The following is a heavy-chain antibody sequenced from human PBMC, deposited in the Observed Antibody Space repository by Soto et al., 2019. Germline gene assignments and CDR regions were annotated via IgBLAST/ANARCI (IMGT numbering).Heavy chain of an antibody. CDR3: AGGAVAGTCFDP. D-gene: IGHD6-19*01. Sequence: KPXGTLGLTCPVYGGSFSGYYWRGIRQPPGKGLEWIGEINHSGSTNYNPSLKSRVTISVDTSKNQFSLKLSSVTAADTAVYYRAGGAVAGTCFDPWGQGTLVTVSS. CDR1: GGSFSGYY. CDR2: INHSGST. J-gene: IGHJ5*02. V-gene: IGHV4-34*01.